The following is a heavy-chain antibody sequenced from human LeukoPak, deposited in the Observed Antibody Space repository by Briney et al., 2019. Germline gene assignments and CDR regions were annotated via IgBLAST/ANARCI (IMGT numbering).Heavy chain of an antibody. V-gene: IGHV3-23*01. J-gene: IGHJ4*02. CDR3: AKEPSHSSGYWDS. Sequence: PGGTLRLSCAASGFTFSSYGMSWVRQAPGKGLEWVSAISGSGGSTYYADSVKGRFTISRDNSKNTLFLQMNSLRVEDTALYYCAKEPSHSSGYWDSWGQGTLVTVSS. CDR2: ISGSGGST. CDR1: GFTFSSYG. D-gene: IGHD3-22*01.